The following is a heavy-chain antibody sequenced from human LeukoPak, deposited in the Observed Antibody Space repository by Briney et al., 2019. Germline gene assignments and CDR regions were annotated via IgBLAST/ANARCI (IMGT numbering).Heavy chain of an antibody. V-gene: IGHV3-74*01. Sequence: GGSLRLSCAASGFTFSRYWMHWLRQPPGQGLVLVSRISTDGSSTSYADSVKGRFTISRDNGKNTLYMQMNRLRAEETAVYYCASYLTSIPSGMDVWGQGTTVTVSS. D-gene: IGHD2/OR15-2a*01. CDR2: ISTDGSST. J-gene: IGHJ6*02. CDR3: ASYLTSIPSGMDV. CDR1: GFTFSRYW.